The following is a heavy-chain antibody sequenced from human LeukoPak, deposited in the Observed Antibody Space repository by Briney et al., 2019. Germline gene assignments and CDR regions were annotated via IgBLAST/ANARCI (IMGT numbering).Heavy chain of an antibody. J-gene: IGHJ4*02. CDR1: GFSLSTSGVC. V-gene: IGHV2-70*11. CDR3: ARTTSSTSFNFDY. D-gene: IGHD2-2*01. CDR2: IDWDDDK. Sequence: SGPTLVNPTQTLTLTCTLSGFSLSTSGVCVSWIRQPPGKALEWLARIDWDDDKYYSTSLKTRLTISKDTSKNQVVLTMTNMDPEDTATYYCARTTSSTSFNFDYWGQGTLVTVSS.